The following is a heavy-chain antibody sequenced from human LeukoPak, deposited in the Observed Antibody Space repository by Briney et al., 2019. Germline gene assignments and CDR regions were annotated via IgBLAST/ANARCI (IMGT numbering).Heavy chain of an antibody. J-gene: IGHJ4*02. D-gene: IGHD6-19*01. V-gene: IGHV4-39*07. CDR2: MFYSGRT. Sequence: GSLRLSCAASGFTFSNYAMSWIRQPPGKGLEWIGNMFYSGRTYYNPSLKSRVTISLDTSKNQLSLKLSSVTAADTAAYYCARDRTVAGLDYWGQGTLVTVSS. CDR3: ARDRTVAGLDY. CDR1: GFTFSNYA.